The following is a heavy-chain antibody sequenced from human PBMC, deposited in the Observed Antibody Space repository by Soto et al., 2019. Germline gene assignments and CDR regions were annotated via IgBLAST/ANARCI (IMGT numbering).Heavy chain of an antibody. CDR2: INWNGGST. Sequence: GGSLRLSCAASGFTFDDYGMSWVRQAPGKGLEWVSGINWNGGSTGYADSVKGRFTISRDNAKNSLYLQMNSLRAEDTALYHCARDFQSLAAGLNWFDPWGQGTLVTVSS. CDR3: ARDFQSLAAGLNWFDP. CDR1: GFTFDDYG. J-gene: IGHJ5*02. D-gene: IGHD6-13*01. V-gene: IGHV3-20*01.